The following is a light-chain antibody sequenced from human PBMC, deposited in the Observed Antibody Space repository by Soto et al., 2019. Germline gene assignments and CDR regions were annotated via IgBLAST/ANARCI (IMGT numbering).Light chain of an antibody. CDR3: QQVKTYPRT. CDR1: QSISY. J-gene: IGKJ4*01. V-gene: IGKV1-9*01. Sequence: DIQMTQSPSSLSASVGDRVTITCRASQSISYLNWYQQKPGKAPKVLIWDATTLHSGVPSRFSGRKSGTQFTLTIDSLQPEDFATYYCQQVKTYPRTFGGVSKV. CDR2: DAT.